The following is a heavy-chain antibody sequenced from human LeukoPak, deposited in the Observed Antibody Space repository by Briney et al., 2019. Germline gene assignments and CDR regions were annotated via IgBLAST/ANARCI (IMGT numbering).Heavy chain of an antibody. J-gene: IGHJ4*02. V-gene: IGHV4-34*01. Sequence: WETLSLTCAVYGGSFSGYYWSWIRQPPGKGLEWIGEINHSGSTNYNPSLKSRVTISVDTSKNQFSLKLSSVTAADTAVYHCARGLGQLERRHYWGQGTLVTVSS. CDR3: ARGLGQLERRHY. CDR1: GGSFSGYY. CDR2: INHSGST. D-gene: IGHD1-1*01.